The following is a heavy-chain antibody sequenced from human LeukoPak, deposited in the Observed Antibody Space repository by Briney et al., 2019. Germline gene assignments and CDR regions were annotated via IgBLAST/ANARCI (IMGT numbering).Heavy chain of an antibody. CDR1: GYTFTGYY. J-gene: IGHJ4*02. CDR2: INPNSGGT. V-gene: IGHV1-2*02. Sequence: ASVKVPCKASGYTFTGYYMHWVRQAPGQGLEWMGWINPNSGGTNYAQRFQGRVTMTRDTSISTAYMELSRLRSDDTAVYYCARDYRRNYYDSSGYFDYWGQGTLVTVPS. D-gene: IGHD3-22*01. CDR3: ARDYRRNYYDSSGYFDY.